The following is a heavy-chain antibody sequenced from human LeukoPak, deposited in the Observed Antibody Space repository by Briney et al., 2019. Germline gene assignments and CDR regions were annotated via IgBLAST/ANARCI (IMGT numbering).Heavy chain of an antibody. V-gene: IGHV4-34*01. CDR3: AGLERAYDSSGYS. CDR2: INHSGST. D-gene: IGHD3-22*01. Sequence: SETLSLTCAVYGGSFSGYYWSWIRQPPGKGLEWVGEINHSGSTNYNPSLKSRVTISVDTSNNQFSLKLSSVTAAATAVYYCAGLERAYDSSGYSWGQGTLVTVSS. CDR1: GGSFSGYY. J-gene: IGHJ5*02.